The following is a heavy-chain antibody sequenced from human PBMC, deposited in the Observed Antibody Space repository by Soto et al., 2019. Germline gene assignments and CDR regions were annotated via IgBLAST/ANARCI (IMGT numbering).Heavy chain of an antibody. J-gene: IGHJ6*02. Sequence: PGGSLRLSCAASGFTFSSYAMSWVRQAPGKGLEWVSAISGSGGSTHYADSVKGRFTISRDNSKNTLYLQMNSLRAEDTAVYYCAKRDLRLDYYYGMDVWGQGTTVTVSS. CDR3: AKRDLRLDYYYGMDV. D-gene: IGHD6-19*01. CDR1: GFTFSSYA. V-gene: IGHV3-23*01. CDR2: ISGSGGST.